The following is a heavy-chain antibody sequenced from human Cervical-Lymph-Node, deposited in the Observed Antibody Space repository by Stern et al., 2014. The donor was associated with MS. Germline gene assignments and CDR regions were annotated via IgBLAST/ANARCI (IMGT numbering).Heavy chain of an antibody. V-gene: IGHV3-74*01. CDR2: IDTDGGTT. CDR1: GFTFSSYW. CDR3: ARDSSGRDDF. Sequence: VQLGQSGGGLVQPGGSLRLSCAASGFTFSSYWLHWFRQAPGKGLVWVSRIDTDGGTTNYADSVKGRFTISRDNAENTLYLQMNSLRAEDTAVYYCARDSSGRDDFWGQGTLVTVSS. J-gene: IGHJ4*02. D-gene: IGHD6-25*01.